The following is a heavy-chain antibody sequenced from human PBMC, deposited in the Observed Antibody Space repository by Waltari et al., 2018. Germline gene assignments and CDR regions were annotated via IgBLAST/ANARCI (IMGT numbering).Heavy chain of an antibody. J-gene: IGHJ3*02. CDR2: ISYEGSNK. CDR3: ARDRAYTYAFDI. D-gene: IGHD1-20*01. Sequence: QVQLVESGGGVVQPGWSLRLSCAASGFTFSSYSMHWVRQAPGKGLEWVAVISYEGSNKYYVDAVKGRFTIYNSKNTLYLQMNSLRAEDTAVYYCARDRAYTYAFDIWGQGTMVTVSS. V-gene: IGHV3-30*04. CDR1: GFTFSSYS.